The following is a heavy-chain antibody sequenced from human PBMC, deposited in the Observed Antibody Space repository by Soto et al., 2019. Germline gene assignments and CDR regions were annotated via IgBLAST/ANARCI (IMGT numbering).Heavy chain of an antibody. CDR3: ARGKGKWKGANDY. J-gene: IGHJ4*02. Sequence: QVQLQQWGAGLLKPSETLSLTCAVYGGSFSGYYWSWIRQPPGKGLEWIGEINHSGSTNYNPSLKSRVTRTVDTAKIQFSLKLSSVTAADTAVYYCARGKGKWKGANDYWGQVTLVTVSS. D-gene: IGHD1-26*01. V-gene: IGHV4-34*01. CDR1: GGSFSGYY. CDR2: INHSGST.